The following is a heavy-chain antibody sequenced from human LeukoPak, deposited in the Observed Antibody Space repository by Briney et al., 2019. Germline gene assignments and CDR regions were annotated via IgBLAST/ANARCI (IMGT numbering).Heavy chain of an antibody. D-gene: IGHD6-6*01. CDR2: IYTSGST. V-gene: IGHV4-61*02. CDR1: GGSISSGSYY. J-gene: IGHJ6*03. Sequence: SQTLSLTCTVSGGSISSGSYYWSWIRQPAGKGLEWIGRIYTSGSTNYNPSLKSRVTISVDTSKNQFSLKLSSVTAADTAVYYCARVVAARPNYYYYMDVWGKGTTVTVSS. CDR3: ARVVAARPNYYYYMDV.